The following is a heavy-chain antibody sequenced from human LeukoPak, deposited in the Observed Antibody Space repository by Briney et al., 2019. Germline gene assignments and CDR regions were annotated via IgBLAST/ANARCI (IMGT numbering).Heavy chain of an antibody. Sequence: SETLSLTCTVSGGSISSYYWSWIRQPAGKGLEWIGRIYTSGSTNYNPSLKSRVTMSVDTSKNQFSLKLSSVTAADTAVYYCARHDYDSSGRLYYFDYWGQGTLVTVSS. CDR1: GGSISSYY. D-gene: IGHD3-22*01. CDR3: ARHDYDSSGRLYYFDY. J-gene: IGHJ4*02. CDR2: IYTSGST. V-gene: IGHV4-4*07.